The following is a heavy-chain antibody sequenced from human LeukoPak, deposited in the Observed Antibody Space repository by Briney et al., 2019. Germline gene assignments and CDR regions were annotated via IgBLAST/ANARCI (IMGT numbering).Heavy chain of an antibody. CDR1: GFTFSNAW. V-gene: IGHV3-7*01. Sequence: GGSLRLSCAASGFTFSNAWMSWVRQAPGKGLEWVANIKEDGSEKHYVASVKGRFTISRDNAKKSLYLEMNSLRAEDTAVYYCARDSGSCRGCAFDIWGQGTMVTVSS. D-gene: IGHD6-13*01. CDR2: IKEDGSEK. CDR3: ARDSGSCRGCAFDI. J-gene: IGHJ3*02.